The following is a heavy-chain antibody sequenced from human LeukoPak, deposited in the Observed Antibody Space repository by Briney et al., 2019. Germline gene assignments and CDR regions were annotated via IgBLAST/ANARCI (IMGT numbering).Heavy chain of an antibody. J-gene: IGHJ4*02. V-gene: IGHV4-34*01. D-gene: IGHD6-13*01. CDR3: ARTPGYSSSFSY. CDR1: GGSFSGYY. CDR2: INHSGST. Sequence: SETLSLTCAVYGGSFSGYYWSWIRQPPGKGLEWIGEINHSGSTNYNPSLKSRVTISVDTSKNQFSLKLGSVTAADTAVYYCARTPGYSSSFSYWGQGTLVTVSS.